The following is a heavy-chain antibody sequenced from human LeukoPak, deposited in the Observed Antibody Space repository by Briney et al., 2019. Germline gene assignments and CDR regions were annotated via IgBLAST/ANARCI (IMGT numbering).Heavy chain of an antibody. J-gene: IGHJ5*02. V-gene: IGHV4-34*01. D-gene: IGHD6-25*01. CDR3: ARHGSQISLTRLDCFDP. CDR1: GESLRRYY. Sequence: PSETLSLTCAAYGESLRRYYWNWIRQPPGKGLEWIGEINHIGSTTYNPSLKTRVTISEDTSKNQFSLTLNSVTAADTAVYYCARHGSQISLTRLDCFDPWGQGTLVTVSS. CDR2: INHIGST.